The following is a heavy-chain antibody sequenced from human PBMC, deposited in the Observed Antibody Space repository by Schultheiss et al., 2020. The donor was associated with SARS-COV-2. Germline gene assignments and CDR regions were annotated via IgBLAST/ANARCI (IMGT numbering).Heavy chain of an antibody. Sequence: GGSLRLSCAASGFAFSSYWMTWVRQAPGKGLEWVAVISYDGSNKYYADSVKGRFTISRDKSKNTLYLQMNSLRAEDTAVYYCARDTSGYGGHYFDFWGQGTLVTVSS. V-gene: IGHV3-30*14. D-gene: IGHD3-22*01. CDR1: GFAFSSYW. CDR3: ARDTSGYGGHYFDF. J-gene: IGHJ4*02. CDR2: ISYDGSNK.